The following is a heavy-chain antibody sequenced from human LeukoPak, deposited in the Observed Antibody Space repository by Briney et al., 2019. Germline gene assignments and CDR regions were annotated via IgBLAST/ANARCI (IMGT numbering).Heavy chain of an antibody. CDR1: GGSFSGYY. D-gene: IGHD2-15*01. Sequence: ASETLSLTCAVYGGSFSGYYWSWIRQPPGKGLEWIGEMNHSGSTNYNPSLKSRVTISVDTSKNQFSLKLSSVTAADTAVYYCARVTNRGYCSGGSCYFDYWGQGTLVTVSS. CDR2: MNHSGST. CDR3: ARVTNRGYCSGGSCYFDY. V-gene: IGHV4-34*01. J-gene: IGHJ4*02.